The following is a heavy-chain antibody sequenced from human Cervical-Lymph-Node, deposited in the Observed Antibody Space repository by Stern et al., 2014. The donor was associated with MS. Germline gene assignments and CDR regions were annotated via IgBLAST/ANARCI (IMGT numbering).Heavy chain of an antibody. J-gene: IGHJ5*02. CDR2: IIPILGIA. D-gene: IGHD4-23*01. CDR3: ARGVVTTNNWFDH. CDR1: GGTFSSYA. V-gene: IGHV1-69*09. Sequence: VQLVQSGAEVKKPGSSVKVSCKASGGTFSSYAISWVRQAPGQGLEWMGRIIPILGIANYAQKFQGRVTITADKSTSTAYMELSSLRSEDTAVYYCARGVVTTNNWFDHWGQGTLVTVSS.